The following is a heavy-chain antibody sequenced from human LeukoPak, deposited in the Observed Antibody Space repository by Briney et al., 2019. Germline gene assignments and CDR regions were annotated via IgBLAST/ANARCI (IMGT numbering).Heavy chain of an antibody. CDR1: GYTFTTYG. Sequence: ASVKVSCKASGYTFTTYGISWVRQAPGQGLEWMGWISGHNGNTKYAQKLQGRVTITTDESTSTAYMELSSLRSEDTAVYYCAATYYYGSGSSLYYFDYWGQGTLVTVSS. V-gene: IGHV1-18*01. CDR3: AATYYYGSGSSLYYFDY. J-gene: IGHJ4*02. CDR2: ISGHNGNT. D-gene: IGHD3-10*01.